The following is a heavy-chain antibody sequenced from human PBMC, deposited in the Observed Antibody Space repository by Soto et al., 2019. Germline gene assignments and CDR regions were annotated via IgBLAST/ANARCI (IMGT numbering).Heavy chain of an antibody. CDR2: INPSGGST. J-gene: IGHJ4*02. CDR1: GYTLTSYS. Sequence: ASVKVSCKASGYTLTSYSMHWVRQAPGQGLEWMGIINPSGGSTSYAQKFQGRVTMTRDTSTSTVYMELSSLRSEDTAVYYCARDAWDPEFDYWGQAILVTVS. CDR3: ARDAWDPEFDY. V-gene: IGHV1-46*03. D-gene: IGHD1-26*01.